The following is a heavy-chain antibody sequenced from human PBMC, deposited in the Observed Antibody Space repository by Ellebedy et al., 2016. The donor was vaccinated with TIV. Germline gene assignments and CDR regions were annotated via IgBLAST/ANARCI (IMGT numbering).Heavy chain of an antibody. CDR3: ASRSGSYPPKIDY. D-gene: IGHD3-10*01. V-gene: IGHV3-23*01. CDR1: GFTVSSSY. J-gene: IGHJ4*02. Sequence: GESLKISXAASGFTVSSSYMSWVRQAPGKGLEWVSAISGSGGSTYYADSVKGRFTISRDNSKNTLYLQMNSLRAEDTAVYYCASRSGSYPPKIDYWGQGTLVTVSS. CDR2: ISGSGGST.